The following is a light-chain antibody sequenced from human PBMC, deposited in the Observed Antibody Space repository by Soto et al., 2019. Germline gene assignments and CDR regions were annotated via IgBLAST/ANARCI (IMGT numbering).Light chain of an antibody. V-gene: IGLV2-14*01. CDR1: SSDVGGYNY. CDR2: EVS. CDR3: TSYTRSSTRV. J-gene: IGLJ3*02. Sequence: QSALTQPASVSGSPGQSITISCTGTSSDVGGYNYVSWYQQHPGKAPKLMIYEVSNLPSGVSNRFSGSKSGNTASLTISGLQAEDEADYYCTSYTRSSTRVFGGGTKVTVL.